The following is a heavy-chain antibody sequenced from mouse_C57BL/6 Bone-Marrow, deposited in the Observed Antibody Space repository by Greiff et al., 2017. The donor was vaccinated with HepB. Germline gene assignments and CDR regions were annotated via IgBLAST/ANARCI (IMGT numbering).Heavy chain of an antibody. CDR2: INYDGSST. Sequence: EVMLVESEGGLVQPGSSMKLSCTASGFTFSDYYMAWVRQVPEKGLEWVANINYDGSSTYYLDSLKSRFIISRDNAKNILYLQMSSLKYEDTATYYCARDLGYFDYWGQGTTLTVSS. V-gene: IGHV5-16*01. CDR1: GFTFSDYY. CDR3: ARDLGYFDY. D-gene: IGHD4-1*01. J-gene: IGHJ2*01.